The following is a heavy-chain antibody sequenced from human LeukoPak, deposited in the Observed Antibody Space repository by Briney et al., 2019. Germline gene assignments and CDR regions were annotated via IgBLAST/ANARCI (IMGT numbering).Heavy chain of an antibody. J-gene: IGHJ4*02. CDR2: IYYSGST. CDR3: ARGTYYYDSSLDY. V-gene: IGHV4-39*07. CDR1: GGSIGSSSYY. D-gene: IGHD3-22*01. Sequence: SETLSLTCTVSGGSIGSSSYYWGWIRQPPGKGLEWIGSIYYSGSTYYNPSLKSRVTISVDTSKNQFSLKLSSVTAADTAVYYCARGTYYYDSSLDYWGQGTLVTVSS.